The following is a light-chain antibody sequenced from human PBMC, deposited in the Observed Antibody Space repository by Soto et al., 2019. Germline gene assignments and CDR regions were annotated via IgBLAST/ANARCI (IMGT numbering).Light chain of an antibody. CDR3: QQYNSFST. V-gene: IGKV1-5*03. CDR2: KAS. CDR1: QTIYTY. J-gene: IGKJ5*01. Sequence: DIQMTQSPSTLSASVGDRVTITCRASQTIYTYLAWYQHKPGKAPKLLIHKASSLESGVPSRFSGSGSGTEVTLSLSSLQPDDFSTYYGQQYNSFSTFGQGTRLEIK.